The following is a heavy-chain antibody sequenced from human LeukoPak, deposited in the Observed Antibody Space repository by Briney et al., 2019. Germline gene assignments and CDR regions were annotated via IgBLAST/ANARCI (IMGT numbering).Heavy chain of an antibody. V-gene: IGHV3-53*01. CDR1: GFTVSSNY. D-gene: IGHD4-17*01. CDR3: ARDQRTTVTTGYWYFDL. Sequence: GGSLRLSCAASGFTVSSNYMSWVRHARGKGLEWVSVIYSGGNTYYADSVEGRFTISRDNSKNTLYLQMNSLRAEGTAVYYCARDQRTTVTTGYWYFDLWGRGTLVTVSS. J-gene: IGHJ2*01. CDR2: IYSGGNT.